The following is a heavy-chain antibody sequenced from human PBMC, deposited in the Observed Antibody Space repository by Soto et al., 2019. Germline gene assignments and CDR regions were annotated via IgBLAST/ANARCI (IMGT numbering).Heavy chain of an antibody. Sequence: PRESLKISCKGSGYRFSNHWIRWVCQMGGKSLEGVGVIYPDDSDTRYGRSFQGQVTISADRSIDTAYLQWSSLKASDTAIYYCARGRDDTSGYYAFWGQGTLVTVSS. J-gene: IGHJ4*02. V-gene: IGHV5-51*01. D-gene: IGHD3-22*01. CDR3: ARGRDDTSGYYAF. CDR1: GYRFSNHW. CDR2: IYPDDSDT.